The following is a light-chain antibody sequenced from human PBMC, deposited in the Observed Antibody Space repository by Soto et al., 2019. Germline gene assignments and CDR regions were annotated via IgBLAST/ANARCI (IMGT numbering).Light chain of an antibody. CDR2: DAS. J-gene: IGKJ4*01. CDR3: QQYEDLPIT. Sequence: DIQMTQSPSSLSASVGDRVTITCQASQDISNYLNWYQQKPGKVPKLLIFDASNVETGVPSRFSGSGSGTEFTINISSLQPEDIGTYYCQQYEDLPITFGGGTRVEIK. CDR1: QDISNY. V-gene: IGKV1-33*01.